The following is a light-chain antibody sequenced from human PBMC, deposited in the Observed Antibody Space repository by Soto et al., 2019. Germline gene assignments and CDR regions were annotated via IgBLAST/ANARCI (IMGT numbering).Light chain of an antibody. CDR1: QDIHVF. Sequence: DIHLTQSPSFLSASAGDRVTITCRASQDIHVFLAWYQHKPGKAPKLLIYDASSLESGVPSRFSGSGSGTEFTLTISSLQPDDFATYYCQQYNSYSQTFGQGTKVDIK. J-gene: IGKJ1*01. V-gene: IGKV1-5*01. CDR3: QQYNSYSQT. CDR2: DAS.